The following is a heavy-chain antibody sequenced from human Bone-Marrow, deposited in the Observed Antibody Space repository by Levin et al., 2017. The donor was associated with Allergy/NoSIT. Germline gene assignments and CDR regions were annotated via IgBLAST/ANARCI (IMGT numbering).Heavy chain of an antibody. J-gene: IGHJ5*02. CDR2: INPNSGGT. Sequence: ASVKVSCKASGYTFTGYYMHWVRQAPGQGLEWMGRINPNSGGTNYAQKFQGRVTMTRDTSISTAYMELSRLRSDDTAVYYCAREARYSAKNVAFDPWGQGTLVTVSS. V-gene: IGHV1-2*06. CDR1: GYTFTGYY. CDR3: AREARYSAKNVAFDP. D-gene: IGHD3-16*02.